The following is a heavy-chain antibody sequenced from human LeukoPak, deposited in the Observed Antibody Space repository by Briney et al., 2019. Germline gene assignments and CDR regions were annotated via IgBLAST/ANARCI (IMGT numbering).Heavy chain of an antibody. CDR1: GFTFSSYA. V-gene: IGHV3-30-3*01. D-gene: IGHD5-18*01. CDR2: ISYDGSNK. J-gene: IGHJ4*02. Sequence: GGSLRLSCAASGFTFSSYAMHWVRQAPGKGLEWVAVISYDGSNKYYADSVKGRFTIFRDNSKNTLYLQMNSLRAEDTAVYYCARLSWIQLWLLTTPDDYWGQGTLVTVSS. CDR3: ARLSWIQLWLLTTPDDY.